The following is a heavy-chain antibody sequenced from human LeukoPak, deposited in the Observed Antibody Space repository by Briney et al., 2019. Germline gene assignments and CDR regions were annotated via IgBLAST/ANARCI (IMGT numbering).Heavy chain of an antibody. J-gene: IGHJ5*02. V-gene: IGHV1-8*01. CDR2: MSPHSGNT. Sequence: GASVKVSCKASGYTFTSYDINWVRQATGQGLEWMGWMSPHSGNTGYAQKFQGRVTMTRNTFISTAYMELSSLRSEDTAVYYCARGLVDYYDSSGYYLERYNWFDPWGQGTLVTVSS. D-gene: IGHD3-22*01. CDR3: ARGLVDYYDSSGYYLERYNWFDP. CDR1: GYTFTSYD.